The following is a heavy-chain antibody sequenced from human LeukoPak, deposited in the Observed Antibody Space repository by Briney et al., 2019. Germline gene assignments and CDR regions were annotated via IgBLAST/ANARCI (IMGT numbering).Heavy chain of an antibody. Sequence: GGSLRLSCAASGFTFSSYAMSWVRQAPGKGLEWVSAISGSGGSTYYADSVKGRFTISRDNSKSTLYLQMNSLRAEDTAVYYCAKDRSYGSEALDYWGQGTLVTVSS. CDR2: ISGSGGST. CDR1: GFTFSSYA. J-gene: IGHJ4*02. CDR3: AKDRSYGSEALDY. D-gene: IGHD5-18*01. V-gene: IGHV3-23*01.